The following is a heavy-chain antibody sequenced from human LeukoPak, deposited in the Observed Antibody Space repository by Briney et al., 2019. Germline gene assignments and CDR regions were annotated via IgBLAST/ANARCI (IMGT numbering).Heavy chain of an antibody. CDR3: ARGRAVDI. Sequence: GGSLRLPGPVSGFTFIIINNWMTGFRQVPGKGLEWVANIKEDGSEKYYVDSVKGRFTISRDNAKNSVYLQMNSLRAEDTAVYFCARGRAVDIWGQGTMVTVSS. CDR1: GFTFIIINNW. CDR2: IKEDGSEK. J-gene: IGHJ3*02. V-gene: IGHV3-7*04.